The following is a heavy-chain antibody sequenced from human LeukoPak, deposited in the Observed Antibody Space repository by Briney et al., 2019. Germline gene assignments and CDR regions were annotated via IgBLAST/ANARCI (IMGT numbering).Heavy chain of an antibody. J-gene: IGHJ4*02. CDR1: GFTFSSYW. CDR3: ARDFWGAPDY. V-gene: IGHV3-74*01. Sequence: PGGSLRLSCAASGFTFSSYWKHWVRQAPGQGLVWVSRINSDGSSTSYADSVKGRFTISRDNAKNTLYLQMNSLRAEDTAVYYCARDFWGAPDYWGQGTLVTVSS. D-gene: IGHD7-27*01. CDR2: INSDGSST.